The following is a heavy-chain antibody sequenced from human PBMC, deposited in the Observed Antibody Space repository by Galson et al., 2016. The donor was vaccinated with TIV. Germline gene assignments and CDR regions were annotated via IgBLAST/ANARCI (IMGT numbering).Heavy chain of an antibody. V-gene: IGHV3-66*02. Sequence: SLRLSCAASGLSVSINYMTWVRQGPGKGLEWVSLISDGGKTYYSDSVKGRFTISRDSSKNTLYLHMSRLRVKDTAVYYCTRDRVVDATYYYYYYGMDVWGQGTAVTVSS. D-gene: IGHD2-15*01. CDR3: TRDRVVDATYYYYYYGMDV. J-gene: IGHJ6*02. CDR2: ISDGGKT. CDR1: GLSVSINY.